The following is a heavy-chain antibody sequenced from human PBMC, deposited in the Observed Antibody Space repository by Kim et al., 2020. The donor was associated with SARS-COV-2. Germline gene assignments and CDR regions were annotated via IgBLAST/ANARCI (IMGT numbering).Heavy chain of an antibody. CDR1: GGSISSSSYY. J-gene: IGHJ4*02. CDR2: IYYSGST. Sequence: SETLSLTCTVSGGSISSSSYYWGWIRQPPGKGLEWIGSIYYSGSTYYNPSLKSRVTISVDTSKNQFSLKLSSVTAADTAVYYCASPSGRYYGSGSYQRSRNTFDYWGQGTLVTVSS. D-gene: IGHD3-10*01. CDR3: ASPSGRYYGSGSYQRSRNTFDY. V-gene: IGHV4-39*01.